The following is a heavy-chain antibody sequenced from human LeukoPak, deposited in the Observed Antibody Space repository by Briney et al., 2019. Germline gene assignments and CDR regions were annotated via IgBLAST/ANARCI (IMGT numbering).Heavy chain of an antibody. V-gene: IGHV1-2*02. J-gene: IGHJ4*02. CDR3: ARRGEGYNFAY. Sequence: ASVKVSCKASGYTFTDYYLHCVRQAPGQGPEWMGWINPNSGGTKYAQKFQGRVTMTRDTSISTAYMELSSLRSDDTAVYYCARRGEGYNFAYWGQGTLVTVSS. D-gene: IGHD5-24*01. CDR2: INPNSGGT. CDR1: GYTFTDYY.